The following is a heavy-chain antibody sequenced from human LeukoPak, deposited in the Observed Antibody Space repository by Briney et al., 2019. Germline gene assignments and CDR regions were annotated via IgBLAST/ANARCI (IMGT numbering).Heavy chain of an antibody. V-gene: IGHV4-59*01. D-gene: IGHD1-26*01. CDR1: GGSISSYY. CDR2: IYYSGST. J-gene: IGHJ3*02. CDR3: ARVHTGLGVVGAILGAFDI. Sequence: KPSETLSLTCTVSGGSISSYYWSWIRQPPGKGLEWIGYIYYSGSTNYNPSLKSRVTISVDTSKNQFSLKLSSVTAADTAMYYCARVHTGLGVVGAILGAFDIWGQGTMVTVSS.